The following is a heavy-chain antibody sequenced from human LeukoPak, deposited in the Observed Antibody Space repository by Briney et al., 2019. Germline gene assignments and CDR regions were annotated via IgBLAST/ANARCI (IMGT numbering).Heavy chain of an antibody. D-gene: IGHD5-18*01. V-gene: IGHV4-59*01. CDR2: IYYSGST. J-gene: IGHJ6*02. Sequence: PSETLSLTCTVSGVSISSYYWSWIRQPPGKGLEWIGYIYYSGSTNYNPSLKSRVTISVDTSKNQFSLKLSSVTAADTAVYYCARLMGGGYSYGKYYYYYGMDVWGQGTTVTVSS. CDR1: GVSISSYY. CDR3: ARLMGGGYSYGKYYYYYGMDV.